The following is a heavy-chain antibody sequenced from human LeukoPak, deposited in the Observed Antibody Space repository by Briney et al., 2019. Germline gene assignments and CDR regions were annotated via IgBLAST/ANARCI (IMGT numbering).Heavy chain of an antibody. CDR2: IKSKIGGATA. CDR3: ATDRAWFDP. D-gene: IGHD3-10*01. CDR1: GITLSTAW. Sequence: GGSLRLSCAASGITLSTAWMSWFCQAPGKGLEWVGRIKSKIGGATADYAAPVKDRFTISRDDSKNTLYLQMNSLKTEDTAVYYCATDRAWFDPWAQGTLVTVSS. V-gene: IGHV3-15*01. J-gene: IGHJ5*01.